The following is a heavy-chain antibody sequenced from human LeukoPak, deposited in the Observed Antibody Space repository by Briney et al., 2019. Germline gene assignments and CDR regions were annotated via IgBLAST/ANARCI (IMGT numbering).Heavy chain of an antibody. Sequence: GGSLRLSCAASGVTFSSYSMNWVRQAPGKGLEWVSSISSSSSYIYYADSVKGRFTISRDNAKNSLYLQMNSLRAEDTAVYYCARASQGSDFDIWGQGTMVTVSS. V-gene: IGHV3-21*01. CDR3: ARASQGSDFDI. CDR1: GVTFSSYS. D-gene: IGHD3-10*01. J-gene: IGHJ3*02. CDR2: ISSSSSYI.